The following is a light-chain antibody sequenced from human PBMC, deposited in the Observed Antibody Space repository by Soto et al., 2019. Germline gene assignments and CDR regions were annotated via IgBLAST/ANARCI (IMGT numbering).Light chain of an antibody. J-gene: IGLJ3*02. CDR3: SSYTRV. V-gene: IGLV2-14*01. CDR1: SSDIGGYNY. CDR2: EVS. Sequence: QSALTQPASVSGSPGQSITISCTETSSDIGGYNYVSWYQQHPGKDPKLMIYEVSNRPSGVSNRFSGSKSGNTASLTISGLQAEDEADYYCSSYTRVFGGGTKVTVL.